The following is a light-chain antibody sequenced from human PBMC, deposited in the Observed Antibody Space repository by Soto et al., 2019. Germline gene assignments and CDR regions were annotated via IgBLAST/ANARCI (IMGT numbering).Light chain of an antibody. CDR1: QSVSSY. CDR2: DAS. CDR3: QQRSNWPPYT. J-gene: IGKJ2*01. V-gene: IGKV3-11*01. Sequence: EIVLTQSPATLSLSPGERATLSCRASQSVSSYLAWYQQKPGQAPRLLIYDASNRATGIPARFSGSRSGTDFTLTISSLEPEDFAVYYCQQRSNWPPYTFXQGTKADIK.